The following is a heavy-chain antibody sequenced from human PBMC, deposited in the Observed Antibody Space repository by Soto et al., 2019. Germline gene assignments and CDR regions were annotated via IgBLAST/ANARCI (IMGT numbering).Heavy chain of an antibody. CDR2: IYYSGST. D-gene: IGHD3-22*01. J-gene: IGHJ6*02. Sequence: QVQLQESGPGLVKPSQTLSLTCTVSGGSISSGGYYWSWIRQHPGKGLEWIGYIYYSGSTYYNPSLKSRFTISVDTSKNQFSLKLSSVTAADTAVYYCARAGRDYYDSSGYYYAPVLALDVWGQGTTVTVSS. CDR3: ARAGRDYYDSSGYYYAPVLALDV. V-gene: IGHV4-31*03. CDR1: GGSISSGGYY.